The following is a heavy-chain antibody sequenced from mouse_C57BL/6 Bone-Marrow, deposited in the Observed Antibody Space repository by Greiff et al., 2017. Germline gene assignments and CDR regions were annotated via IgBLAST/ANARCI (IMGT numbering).Heavy chain of an antibody. V-gene: IGHV14-4*01. CDR1: GFNIKDDY. CDR3: TTGYYYAMDY. J-gene: IGHJ4*01. Sequence: VQLKASGAELVRPGASVKLSCTASGFNIKDDYMHWVKQRPEQGLEWIGWIDPENGDTEYASKFQGRTTITADTSSNTAYLKLSSLTSEDTAVYYCTTGYYYAMDYWGQGTSVTVSS. CDR2: IDPENGDT. D-gene: IGHD2-2*01.